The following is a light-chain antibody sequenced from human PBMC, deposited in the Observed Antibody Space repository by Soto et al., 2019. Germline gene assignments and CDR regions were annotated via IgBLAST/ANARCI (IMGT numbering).Light chain of an antibody. CDR2: DNS. CDR3: GTWDSSLSAGV. J-gene: IGLJ2*01. CDR1: SSNIGSYS. Sequence: QSVLTQPPSVSAAPGQRVTISCSGSSSNIGSYSVSWFQQLPGTAPKLLIYDNSKRPSGIPDRFSSSKSGTSATLGITGLQTGDEAEYYCGTWDSSLSAGVFGGGTKLTVL. V-gene: IGLV1-51*01.